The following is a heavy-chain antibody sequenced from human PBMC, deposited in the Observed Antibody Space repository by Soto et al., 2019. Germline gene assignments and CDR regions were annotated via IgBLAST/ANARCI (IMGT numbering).Heavy chain of an antibody. V-gene: IGHV3-20*04. J-gene: IGHJ5*02. CDR2: INRNGGST. D-gene: IGHD1-26*01. CDR1: GSTFDDNG. CDR3: ARSVGATSWFDP. Sequence: EVQLVESGGGVVRPGGSLRLSCAASGSTFDDNGMSWVRQAPGKGLEWVSGINRNGGSTGYADSVKGRFTISRDNAKNSLYLQMNSLRAEDTALYYCARSVGATSWFDPWGQGTLVTVSS.